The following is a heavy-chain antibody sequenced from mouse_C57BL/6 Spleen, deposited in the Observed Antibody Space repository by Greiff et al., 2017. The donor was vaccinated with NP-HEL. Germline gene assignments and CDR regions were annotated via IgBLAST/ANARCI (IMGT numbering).Heavy chain of an antibody. CDR1: GFTFSSYA. V-gene: IGHV5-9-1*02. J-gene: IGHJ4*01. CDR2: ISSGGDYI. D-gene: IGHD2-5*01. CDR3: TRAHSNYNYAMDY. Sequence: EVKLMESGEGLVKPGGSLKLSCAASGFTFSSYAMSWVRQTPEKRLEWVAYISSGGDYIYYADTVKGRFTISRDNARNTLYLQMSSLKSEDTAMYYCTRAHSNYNYAMDYWGQGTSVTVSS.